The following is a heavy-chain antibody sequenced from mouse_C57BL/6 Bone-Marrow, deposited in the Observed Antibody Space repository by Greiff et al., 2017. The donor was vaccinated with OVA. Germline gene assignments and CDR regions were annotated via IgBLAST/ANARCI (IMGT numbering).Heavy chain of an antibody. J-gene: IGHJ2*01. V-gene: IGHV1-26*01. CDR2: INPNNGGT. CDR1: GYTFTDYY. CDR3: ARNGYEGY. D-gene: IGHD2-2*01. Sequence: VQLQQSGPELVKPGASVKISCKASGYTFTDYYMNWVKQSHGKSLEWIGDINPNNGGTSYNQKFKGKATLTVDKSSSTAYMELRSLTSEDSAVYHCARNGYEGYWGQGTTLTVSS.